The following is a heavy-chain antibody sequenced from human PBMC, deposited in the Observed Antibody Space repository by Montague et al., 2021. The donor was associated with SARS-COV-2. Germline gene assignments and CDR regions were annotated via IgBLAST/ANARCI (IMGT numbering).Heavy chain of an antibody. CDR1: GASMRAHY. CDR3: ARAVSVRGDDNWFDP. Sequence: SETLSLTCTVAGASMRAHYWAWIRQPPGKGLEWLAYIYYSGGINSNASLKSRVSMSVDTSKNQFSLKLTSVTAADTAVYYCARAVSVRGDDNWFDPWGQGTPVTVSS. V-gene: IGHV4-59*11. D-gene: IGHD3-10*01. CDR2: IYYSGGI. J-gene: IGHJ5*01.